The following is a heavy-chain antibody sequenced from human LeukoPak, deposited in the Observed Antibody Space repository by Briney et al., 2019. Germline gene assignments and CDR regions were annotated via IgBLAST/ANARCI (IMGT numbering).Heavy chain of an antibody. Sequence: PGGSLRLSCAASGFTFSSYWMSWVRQAPGKGREWVANIKQDESEKYYVDSVKGRFTITRDNAKNSLYLQMNSLRAEDTAVYYCARVFVWGSYRSHFDYWGQGTLVTVSS. J-gene: IGHJ4*02. CDR1: GFTFSSYW. D-gene: IGHD3-16*02. V-gene: IGHV3-7*01. CDR3: ARVFVWGSYRSHFDY. CDR2: IKQDESEK.